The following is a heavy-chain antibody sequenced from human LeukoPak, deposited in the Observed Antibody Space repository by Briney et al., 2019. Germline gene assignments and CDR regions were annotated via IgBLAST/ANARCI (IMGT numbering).Heavy chain of an antibody. D-gene: IGHD2-15*01. CDR2: IYHSGST. CDR1: GYSISSGYY. J-gene: IGHJ5*02. CDR3: ARFYCSGGSCYTEGGWFDP. Sequence: KPSETLSLTCTVSGYSISSGYYWGWIRQPPGKGLEWIGSIYHSGSTYYNPSLKSRVTISVDTSKNQFSLKLSSVTAADTAVYYCARFYCSGGSCYTEGGWFDPWGQGTLVTVSS. V-gene: IGHV4-38-2*02.